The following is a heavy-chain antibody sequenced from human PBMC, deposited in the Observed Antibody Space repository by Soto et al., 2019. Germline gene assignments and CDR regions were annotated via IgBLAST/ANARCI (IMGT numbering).Heavy chain of an antibody. CDR3: ARMYSSGSGWFHH. D-gene: IGHD6-19*01. Sequence: XETLSLTCFVAGYSITAGGYYWSWIRHHPGKGLEWIGSFYSSGSIIYNPSLRSRVSISGDTSSNQFSMSLTSVTAADTARYYCARMYSSGSGWFHHWGQGTLVTVSS. CDR1: GYSITAGGYY. CDR2: FYSSGSI. V-gene: IGHV4-39*07. J-gene: IGHJ5*02.